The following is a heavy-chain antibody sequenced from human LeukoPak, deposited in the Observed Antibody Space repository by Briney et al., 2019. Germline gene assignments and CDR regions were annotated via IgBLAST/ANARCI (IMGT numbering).Heavy chain of an antibody. V-gene: IGHV4-39*07. CDR2: IYYSGST. Sequence: PSETLSLTCTVSGGSIGSSSYYWGWIRQPPGKGLEWIGSIYYSGSTYYNPSLKSRVTISVDTSKNQFSLKLSSVTAADTAVYYCARTGWYSSSWYYFDYWGQGTLVTVSS. CDR3: ARTGWYSSSWYYFDY. D-gene: IGHD6-13*01. CDR1: GGSIGSSSYY. J-gene: IGHJ4*02.